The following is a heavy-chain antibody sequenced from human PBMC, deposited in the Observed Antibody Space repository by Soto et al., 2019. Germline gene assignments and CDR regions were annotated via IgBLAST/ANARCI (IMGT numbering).Heavy chain of an antibody. CDR3: ARTMVRGVIIEVYYYYGMDV. D-gene: IGHD3-10*01. V-gene: IGHV4-39*01. Sequence: PSETLSLTCTVSGGSISSSSYYWGWIRQPPGKGLEWIGSIYYSGSTYYNPSLKSRVTISVDTSKNQFSLKLSSVTAADTAVYYCARTMVRGVIIEVYYYYGMDVWGQGTTVTVSS. CDR1: GGSISSSSYY. J-gene: IGHJ6*02. CDR2: IYYSGST.